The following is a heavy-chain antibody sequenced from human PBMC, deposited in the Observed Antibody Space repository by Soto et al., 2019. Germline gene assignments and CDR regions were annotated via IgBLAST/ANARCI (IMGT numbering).Heavy chain of an antibody. CDR2: IIPIIGIA. V-gene: IGHV1-69*02. D-gene: IGHD6-13*01. CDR3: ASIAAAGPDY. CDR1: GGTFSSYT. J-gene: IGHJ4*02. Sequence: QVQLVQSGAEVKKPGSSVKVSCKASGGTFSSYTISCVRQAPGQGLEWMGRIIPIIGIANYAQKFQGRVTITADKSTSTAYMVLSSLRSEDTAVYYCASIAAAGPDYWGQGTLVTVSS.